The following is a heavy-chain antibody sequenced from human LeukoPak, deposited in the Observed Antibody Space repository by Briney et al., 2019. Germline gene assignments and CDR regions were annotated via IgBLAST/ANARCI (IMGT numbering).Heavy chain of an antibody. CDR1: GFTFSNYG. CDR2: IRYDGSDK. D-gene: IGHD4-23*01. J-gene: IGHJ4*02. V-gene: IGHV3-30*02. Sequence: QAGGSLRLSCEASGFTFSNYGINWVRQAPGKGLEWVAFIRYDGSDKYYADSVKGRFTISRDNSKNTLSLQMITLRPEDTATYYCAKDGDYGAKDFDYWGQGTLVTVSS. CDR3: AKDGDYGAKDFDY.